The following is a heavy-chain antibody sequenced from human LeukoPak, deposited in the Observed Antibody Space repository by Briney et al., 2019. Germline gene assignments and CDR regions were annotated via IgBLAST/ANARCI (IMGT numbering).Heavy chain of an antibody. CDR2: IYSSGTT. J-gene: IGHJ6*03. V-gene: IGHV4-4*07. CDR1: GGSISRYY. CDR3: ARGPGGGYYDNFMDV. Sequence: SETLSLTRSVSGGSISRYYRRWISQPAGKGLEWIGRIYSSGTTDYNPSLESRVTISVDKSKNQFSLNLSSVTAADTAVYYCARGPGGGYYDNFMDVWGKGTTVTVSS. D-gene: IGHD3-16*01.